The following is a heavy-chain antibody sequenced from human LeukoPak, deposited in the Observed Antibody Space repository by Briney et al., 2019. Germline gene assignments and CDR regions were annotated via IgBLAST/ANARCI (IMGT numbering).Heavy chain of an antibody. Sequence: GGSLRLSCAASGFTFSSYAMSWVRQAPGKGLEWVAVISYDGSNKYYADSVKGRFTISRDNSKNTLYLQMNSLRAEDTAVYYCAREGIAAAFDYWGQGTLVTVSS. D-gene: IGHD6-13*01. V-gene: IGHV3-30-3*01. CDR1: GFTFSSYA. CDR3: AREGIAAAFDY. CDR2: ISYDGSNK. J-gene: IGHJ4*02.